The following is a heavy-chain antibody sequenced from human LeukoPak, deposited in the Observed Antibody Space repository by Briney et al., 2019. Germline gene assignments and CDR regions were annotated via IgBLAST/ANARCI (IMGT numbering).Heavy chain of an antibody. V-gene: IGHV4-61*08. CDR1: GGSVSSGGYY. J-gene: IGHJ5*02. CDR2: IYYSGST. Sequence: TSETLSLTCTVSGGSVSSGGYYWSWIRQPPGKGLEWIGYIYYSGSTNYNPSLKSRVTISVDTSKNQFSLKLSSVTAADTAVYYCATLDRTVVTMVRGRYNWFDPWGQGTLVTVSS. D-gene: IGHD3-10*01. CDR3: ATLDRTVVTMVRGRYNWFDP.